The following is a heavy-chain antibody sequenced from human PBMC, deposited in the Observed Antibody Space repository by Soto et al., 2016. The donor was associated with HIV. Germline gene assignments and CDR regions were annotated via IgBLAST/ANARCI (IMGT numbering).Heavy chain of an antibody. CDR1: GFTFDDYA. CDR2: ISWNSGSI. J-gene: IGHJ6*03. Sequence: EVQLVESGGGLVQPGRSLRLSCAASGFTFDDYAMHWVRQAPGKGLEWVSGISWNSGSIGYADSVKGRFTISRDNAKNSLYLQMNSLRAEDMALYYCAKAEGSGAAGTNYYYYMDVWGKGTTVTVSS. D-gene: IGHD6-13*01. CDR3: AKAEGSGAAGTNYYYYMDV. V-gene: IGHV3-9*03.